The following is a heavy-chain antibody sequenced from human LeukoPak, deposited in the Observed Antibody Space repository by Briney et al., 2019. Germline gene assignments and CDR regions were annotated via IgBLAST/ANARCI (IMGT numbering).Heavy chain of an antibody. D-gene: IGHD3-10*01. V-gene: IGHV4-4*07. CDR3: ASEGAYYGSGSRFDY. CDR2: IYTSGST. Sequence: SETLSLTCTVSGGSISSYYWSWIRQPAGKGLEWIGRIYTSGSTNYNPSLKSRVTMSVDTSKNQFSLKLSPVTAADTAVYYCASEGAYYGSGSRFDYWGQGTLVTVSS. J-gene: IGHJ4*02. CDR1: GGSISSYY.